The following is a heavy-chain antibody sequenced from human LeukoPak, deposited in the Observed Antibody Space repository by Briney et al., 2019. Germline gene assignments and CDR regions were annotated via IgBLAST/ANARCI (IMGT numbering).Heavy chain of an antibody. Sequence: GRSLRLSCAASGFTFSNYAMSWVRQAPGKGLEWVSGISGSDSRTDYADSVKGRFTISRDNSKNTLYLQMNSLRAEDTAVYYCAKGYQFGATHDAFDIWGQGTMVTVSS. V-gene: IGHV3-23*01. J-gene: IGHJ3*02. D-gene: IGHD1-26*01. CDR2: ISGSDSRT. CDR1: GFTFSNYA. CDR3: AKGYQFGATHDAFDI.